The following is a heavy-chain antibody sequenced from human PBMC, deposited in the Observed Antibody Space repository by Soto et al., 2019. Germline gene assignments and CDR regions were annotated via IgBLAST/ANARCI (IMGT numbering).Heavy chain of an antibody. CDR1: GFTFSSYG. J-gene: IGHJ5*02. CDR3: AKDNPLRIAVAGTGSFDP. CDR2: ISYDGSNK. D-gene: IGHD6-19*01. Sequence: GGSLRLSCAASGFTFSSYGMHWVRQAPGKGLEWVAVISYDGSNKYYADSVKGRFTISRDNSKNTLYLQMNSLRAEDTAVYYCAKDNPLRIAVAGTGSFDPWGQGTLVTVSS. V-gene: IGHV3-30*18.